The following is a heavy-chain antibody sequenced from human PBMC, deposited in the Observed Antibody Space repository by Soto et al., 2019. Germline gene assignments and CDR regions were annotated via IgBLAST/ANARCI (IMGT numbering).Heavy chain of an antibody. D-gene: IGHD3-16*01. V-gene: IGHV1-2*02. CDR2: INPNVGGT. CDR1: GYTFSDYY. J-gene: IGHJ5*02. Sequence: QVQPVQSGAEVKKPGASVYVSCKASGYTFSDYYVHWVRQAPGQGLEWMGWINPNVGGTNYARKFQGRVTMPRDTSISTVYMKLTRLSPDDTAIYYCARGGREVPRIPYDTWGQGTRVTVSS. CDR3: ARGGREVPRIPYDT.